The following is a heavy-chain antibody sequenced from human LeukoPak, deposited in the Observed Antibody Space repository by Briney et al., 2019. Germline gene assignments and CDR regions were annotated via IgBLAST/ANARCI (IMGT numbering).Heavy chain of an antibody. CDR3: AATTLTSSGAIWSDP. V-gene: IGHV1-46*03. CDR1: GYTFTSYY. CDR2: INPSGGST. Sequence: ASVKVSCKASGYTFTSYYMHWVRQTPGQGLEWMGIINPSGGSTSYAQKFQGRVTMTRDTSTSTVYMELSSLRSEDTAVYYCAATTLTSSGAIWSDPWGQGTLVTVSS. D-gene: IGHD3-22*01. J-gene: IGHJ5*02.